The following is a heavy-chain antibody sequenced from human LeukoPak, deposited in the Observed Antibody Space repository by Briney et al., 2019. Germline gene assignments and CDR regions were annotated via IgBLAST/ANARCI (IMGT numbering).Heavy chain of an antibody. J-gene: IGHJ3*02. CDR3: ARDGDYDGPDAFDI. Sequence: GGSLRLSCAASGFTFNRYGMSWVRQAPGKGLEWVSVIYSGGSTYYADSAKGRFTISRDNSKNTLYLQMNSLRAEDTAVYYCARDGDYDGPDAFDIWGQGTMVTVSS. CDR1: GFTFNRYG. V-gene: IGHV3-66*01. D-gene: IGHD4-17*01. CDR2: IYSGGST.